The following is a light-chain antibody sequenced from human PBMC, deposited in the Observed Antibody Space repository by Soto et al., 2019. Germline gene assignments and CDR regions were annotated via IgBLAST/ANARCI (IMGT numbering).Light chain of an antibody. CDR3: QQDYNLPRT. J-gene: IGKJ1*01. CDR1: QSVSSTY. V-gene: IGKV3D-7*01. CDR2: GAS. Sequence: EIVMTHSPATLSLYPGERATISCRSSQSVSSTYLSWYQQKPGQAPRLLIYGASTRATGIPARFSGSGSGTDFTLTISSLQPEDFAVYYCQQDYNLPRTFGQGTKVDIK.